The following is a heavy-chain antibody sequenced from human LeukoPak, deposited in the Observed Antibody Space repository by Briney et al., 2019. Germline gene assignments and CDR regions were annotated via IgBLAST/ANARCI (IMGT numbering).Heavy chain of an antibody. Sequence: SETLSLTCTVSGGYISTDYWSWIRQPPGKGLEWIGYVYYTGSTNYNPSLKSRVTISVDTSKNQFSLKLGSVTAADMAVFYCARSQGKNDWSYFDSWGQGTLVTVSS. V-gene: IGHV4-59*01. CDR3: ARSQGKNDWSYFDS. J-gene: IGHJ4*02. CDR1: GGYISTDY. D-gene: IGHD3-9*01. CDR2: VYYTGST.